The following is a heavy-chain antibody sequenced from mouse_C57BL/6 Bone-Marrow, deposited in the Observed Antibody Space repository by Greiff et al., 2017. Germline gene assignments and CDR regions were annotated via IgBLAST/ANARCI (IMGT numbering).Heavy chain of an antibody. CDR2: IYPRSGNT. J-gene: IGHJ2*01. D-gene: IGHD2-3*01. Sequence: QVQLQQSGAELARPGASVKLSCKASGYTFTSYGISWVKQRTGQGLEWIGEIYPRSGNTYYNEKFKGKATLTADKSSSTAYMELRSLTSEDSAVYFCARGGWLLRVWGKGTTLTVSS. CDR1: GYTFTSYG. CDR3: ARGGWLLRV. V-gene: IGHV1-81*01.